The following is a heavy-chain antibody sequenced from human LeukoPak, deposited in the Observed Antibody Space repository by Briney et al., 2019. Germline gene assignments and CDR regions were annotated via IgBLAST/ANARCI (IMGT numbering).Heavy chain of an antibody. D-gene: IGHD3-22*01. CDR2: ISSSSSYT. CDR3: ARDYYDSSGYFDY. J-gene: IGHJ4*02. CDR1: GFTFSDYY. V-gene: IGHV3-11*06. Sequence: GGSLRLSCAASGFTFSDYYMSWIRQAPGKGLEWVSYISSSSSYTDYADSVKGRFTISRDNAKNSLYLQMNSLRAEDTAVYYCARDYYDSSGYFDYWGQGTLVTVSS.